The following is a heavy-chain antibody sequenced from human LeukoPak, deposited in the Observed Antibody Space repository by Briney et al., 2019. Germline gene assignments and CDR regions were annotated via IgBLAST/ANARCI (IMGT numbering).Heavy chain of an antibody. CDR3: STDLWGYCNGDCFPTEY. Sequence: ASVKVSCKVSGYSLSDLAMHWVRQAPGKGLEWVGGFDHEEGEGVYAQGFQGRVTMTKDTSTNTAYMELRSLRSEDTAVYFCSTDLWGYCNGDCFPTEYWGQGTLVAVSS. J-gene: IGHJ4*02. D-gene: IGHD2-21*01. V-gene: IGHV1-24*01. CDR2: FDHEEGEG. CDR1: GYSLSDLA.